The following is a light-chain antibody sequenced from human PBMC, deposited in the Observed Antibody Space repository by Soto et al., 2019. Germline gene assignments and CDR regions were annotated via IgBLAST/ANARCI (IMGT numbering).Light chain of an antibody. CDR3: QQYNSAPLT. J-gene: IGKJ4*01. CDR2: AES. V-gene: IGKV1-27*01. Sequence: EIQMTQSPSSLSASLGKSVSITCRASQDISNYLAWYQQKTGKVPKVLIYAESTLQPGVPYRFSGSGSGTDLNLTISSLQPEDVATYYCQQYNSAPLTCGGGTKVDIK. CDR1: QDISNY.